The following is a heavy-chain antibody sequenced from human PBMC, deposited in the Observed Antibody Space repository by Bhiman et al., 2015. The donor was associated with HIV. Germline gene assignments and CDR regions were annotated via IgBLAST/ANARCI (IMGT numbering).Heavy chain of an antibody. D-gene: IGHD3-22*01. V-gene: IGHV3-7*01. CDR1: GFTFSNYW. CDR3: TRFKGYASSTYYRTNWFDP. CDR2: IKQDGSEK. Sequence: EVQLVESGGDLVQPGGSLRLSCAASGFTFSNYWMSWVRQAPGKGLEWVANIKQDGSEKYVDSVKGRFTISRDNTKNSLYLQMNSLRAEDTAVYYCTRFKGYASSTYYRTNWFDPWGLGTLVTVSS. J-gene: IGHJ5*02.